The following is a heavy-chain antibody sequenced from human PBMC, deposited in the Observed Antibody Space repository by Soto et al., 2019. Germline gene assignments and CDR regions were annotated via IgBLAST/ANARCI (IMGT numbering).Heavy chain of an antibody. CDR3: ARRDYDILTGYYGSYYYYYGMDV. J-gene: IGHJ6*02. Sequence: ASVKVSCKASGYTFTSYYMHWVRQAPGQGLEWMGIINPSGGSTSYAKKFQGRVTMTRDTCTSTVYMELSSLRSEDTAVYYCARRDYDILTGYYGSYYYYYGMDVWGQGTTVTVSS. CDR2: INPSGGST. CDR1: GYTFTSYY. V-gene: IGHV1-46*01. D-gene: IGHD3-9*01.